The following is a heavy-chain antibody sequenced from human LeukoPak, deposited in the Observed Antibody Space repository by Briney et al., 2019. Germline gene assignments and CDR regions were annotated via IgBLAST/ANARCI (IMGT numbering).Heavy chain of an antibody. D-gene: IGHD2-15*01. CDR1: GGSISSGSYY. CDR2: IYYSGST. V-gene: IGHV4-39*01. CDR3: ARRYCSGGSCYEGFDY. J-gene: IGHJ4*02. Sequence: PSETLSLTCTVSGGSISSGSYYWSWIRQPAGKGLEWIGSIYYSGSTYYNPSLKSRVTISVDTSKNQFSLKLSSVTAADTAVYYCARRYCSGGSCYEGFDYWGQGTLATVSS.